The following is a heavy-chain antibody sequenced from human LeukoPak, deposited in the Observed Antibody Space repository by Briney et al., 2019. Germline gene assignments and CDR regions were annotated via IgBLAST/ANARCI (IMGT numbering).Heavy chain of an antibody. CDR2: IYPGDSDT. Sequence: TGESLKISCKGSGYSFTSYWIGWVRQMPGKGLEWMGIIYPGDSDTRYSPSFQGQVTISADKSISTAYLQWSSLKASDTAMYYCAREYCSGGSCYKSSGAFDIWGQGTMVTVSS. D-gene: IGHD2-15*01. J-gene: IGHJ3*02. V-gene: IGHV5-51*01. CDR1: GYSFTSYW. CDR3: AREYCSGGSCYKSSGAFDI.